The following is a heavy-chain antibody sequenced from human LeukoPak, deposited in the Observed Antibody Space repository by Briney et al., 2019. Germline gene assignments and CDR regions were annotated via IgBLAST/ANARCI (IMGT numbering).Heavy chain of an antibody. J-gene: IGHJ4*02. CDR1: GYTFTGYY. Sequence: ASVKVSCKASGYTFTGYYMHWVRQAPGQGLEWMGWINPNSGGTNYAQKFQGRVTMTRDTSISTAYMELSRLRSDDTAVFHCARDMAAAGSSDYWGQGTLVTVSS. CDR3: ARDMAAAGSSDY. V-gene: IGHV1-2*02. CDR2: INPNSGGT. D-gene: IGHD6-13*01.